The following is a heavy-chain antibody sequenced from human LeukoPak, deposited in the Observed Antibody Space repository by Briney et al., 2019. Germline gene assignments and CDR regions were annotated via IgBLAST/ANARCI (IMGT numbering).Heavy chain of an antibody. V-gene: IGHV4-30-4*01. CDR3: ARGRDGYNLRVSGAFDI. CDR2: IYYSGST. Sequence: PSETLSLTCTVSGGSISSGDYYWSWIRQPPGKGLEWIGYIYYSGSTYYNPSLKSRVTISVDTSKNQFSLKLSSVTAADTAVYYCARGRDGYNLRVSGAFDIWGQGTMVTVSS. J-gene: IGHJ3*02. CDR1: GGSISSGDYY. D-gene: IGHD5-24*01.